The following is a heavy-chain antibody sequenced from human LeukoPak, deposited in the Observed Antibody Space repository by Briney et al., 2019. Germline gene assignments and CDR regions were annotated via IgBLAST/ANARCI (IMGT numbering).Heavy chain of an antibody. D-gene: IGHD3-22*01. CDR1: GFILSNYP. CDR2: LSPEQTNM. V-gene: IGHV3-30*09. CDR3: ATEGGSSGHAGYFDN. J-gene: IGHJ4*02. Sequence: GGSLRLSCVASGFILSNYPMHWVRQAPGKRLEWLGFLSPEQTNMYADSVKGRFAIPRDNSKNTMYIQMNDLRPEDTAMFYCATEGGSSGHAGYFDNWGQGTLLTVSS.